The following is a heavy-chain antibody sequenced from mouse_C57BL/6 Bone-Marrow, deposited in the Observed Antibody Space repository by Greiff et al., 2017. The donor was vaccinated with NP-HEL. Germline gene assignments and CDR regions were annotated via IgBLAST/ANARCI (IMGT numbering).Heavy chain of an antibody. Sequence: EVQLQESGPGLVKPSQSLSLTCSVTGYSITSGYYWNWIRQFPGNKLEWMGYISYDGSNNYNPSLKNRISITRDTSKNQFFLKLNSVTTEDTATYYCARITTVPYWGQGTLVTVSA. CDR2: ISYDGSN. V-gene: IGHV3-6*01. CDR3: ARITTVPY. D-gene: IGHD1-1*01. J-gene: IGHJ3*01. CDR1: GYSITSGYY.